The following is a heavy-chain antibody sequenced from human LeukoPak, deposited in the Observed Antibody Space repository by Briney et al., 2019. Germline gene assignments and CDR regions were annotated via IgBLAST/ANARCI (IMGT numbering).Heavy chain of an antibody. CDR1: GFTFRSYA. Sequence: GRSLRLSCAASGFTFRSYAMHWVRQAPGKGLEWVAVISYDGSNKYYADSVKGRFTISRDNSKNTLYLQMNSLRAEDTAVYYCARDGIAAALFRWGQGTLVTVSS. V-gene: IGHV3-30*01. CDR2: ISYDGSNK. D-gene: IGHD6-13*01. J-gene: IGHJ4*02. CDR3: ARDGIAAALFR.